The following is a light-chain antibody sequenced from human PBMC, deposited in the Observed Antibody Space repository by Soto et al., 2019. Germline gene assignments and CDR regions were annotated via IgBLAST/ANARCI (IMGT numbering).Light chain of an antibody. Sequence: QSVLTQPASVSGSPGQTITISCTGTSSDVGGYAYVSWYQQYPGKVPKLVISEVSNRPSGVSHRFSGSRSGNTASLTISGLQAEDEADYHCSSYTSRTTPVFGGGTKVTVL. J-gene: IGLJ2*01. CDR2: EVS. CDR3: SSYTSRTTPV. V-gene: IGLV2-14*01. CDR1: SSDVGGYAY.